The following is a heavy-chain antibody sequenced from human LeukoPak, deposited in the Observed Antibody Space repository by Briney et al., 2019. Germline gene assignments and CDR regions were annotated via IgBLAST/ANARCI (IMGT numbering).Heavy chain of an antibody. V-gene: IGHV3-7*03. CDR3: ARDVPWYFDSSGYYDAFDI. D-gene: IGHD3-22*01. CDR2: IKQDGSEK. Sequence: GGSLRLSCAASGFTFSSYWMSWVRQAPGKGPEWVANIKQDGSEKYYVDSVKGRFTISRDNAKNSLYLQMNSLRVEDTAMYYCARDVPWYFDSSGYYDAFDIWGQGTMVTVSS. CDR1: GFTFSSYW. J-gene: IGHJ3*02.